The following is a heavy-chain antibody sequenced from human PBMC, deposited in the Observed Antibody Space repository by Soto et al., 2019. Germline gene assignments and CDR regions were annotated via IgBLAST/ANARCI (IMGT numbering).Heavy chain of an antibody. CDR1: GGSVSSGSYF. D-gene: IGHD2-2*01. J-gene: IGHJ4*02. V-gene: IGHV4-61*01. CDR3: ARAQPFDS. Sequence: QVQLQASGPGLVKPSETLSLTCTVSGGSVSSGSYFWSWVRQPPGKGLELIGYVASSGNTNYNPSLKSRVPLSLDTSKNQFSLNLRSVTAADTAVYYCARAQPFDSWGQGILVTVSS. CDR2: VASSGNT.